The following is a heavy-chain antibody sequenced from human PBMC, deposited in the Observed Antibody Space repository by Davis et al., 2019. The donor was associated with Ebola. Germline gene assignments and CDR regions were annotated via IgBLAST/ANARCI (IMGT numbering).Heavy chain of an antibody. V-gene: IGHV3-74*01. Sequence: PGGPLRLSCAASGFTFSRYWMHWVRQAPGKGLVWVSRISTDVSITSYADYVKGRFTISRDNAKNKLYLQMNSLRAEDTAVYYFARDRYSSSWLQGFYPWCQGTLVTVSS. D-gene: IGHD6-13*01. CDR1: GFTFSRYW. CDR3: ARDRYSSSWLQGFYP. CDR2: ISTDVSIT. J-gene: IGHJ5*02.